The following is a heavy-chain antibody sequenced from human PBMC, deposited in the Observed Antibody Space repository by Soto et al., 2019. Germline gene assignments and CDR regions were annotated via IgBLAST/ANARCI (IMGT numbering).Heavy chain of an antibody. V-gene: IGHV3-30*18. Sequence: QVQLVESGGGVVQPGRSLRLSCAASGFTFSSYGMHWVRQAPGKGLEWVAVISYDGSNKYYADSVKGRFTISRDNSKNTLYLQMNSLRAEDTAVYYCAKSLVDTAMVDLWGQGTLVTVSS. J-gene: IGHJ4*02. CDR1: GFTFSSYG. CDR3: AKSLVDTAMVDL. D-gene: IGHD5-18*01. CDR2: ISYDGSNK.